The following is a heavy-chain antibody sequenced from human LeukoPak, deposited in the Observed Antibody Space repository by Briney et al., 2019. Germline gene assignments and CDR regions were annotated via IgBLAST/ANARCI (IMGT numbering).Heavy chain of an antibody. D-gene: IGHD3-22*01. CDR1: GFTFSSYA. J-gene: IGHJ4*02. CDR2: ISGSGGST. CDR3: AKTHYDSSGYYPGTLDY. Sequence: GGSLRLSCAASGFTFSSYAMSWVRQAPGKGLEWVSAISGSGGSTYYADSVKGRFTISRDNSKNTLYLQMNSLRAEDTAVYYCAKTHYDSSGYYPGTLDYWGQGTLVTVSS. V-gene: IGHV3-23*01.